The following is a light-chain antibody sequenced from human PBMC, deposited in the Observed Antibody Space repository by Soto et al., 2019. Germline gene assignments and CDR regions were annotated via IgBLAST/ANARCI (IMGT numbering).Light chain of an antibody. CDR2: GAS. V-gene: IGKV3-15*01. J-gene: IGKJ1*01. CDR1: QRVSSN. CDR3: QQYNNLPPRT. Sequence: EIVMTQSPATLSVSPGDRATLSCRASQRVSSNFAWYQQKPDQAPRLLIYGASTRAAGIPARFSGSGSGTEFTLTISSLQSEDFAVYYCQQYNNLPPRTFGQGTKVEIK.